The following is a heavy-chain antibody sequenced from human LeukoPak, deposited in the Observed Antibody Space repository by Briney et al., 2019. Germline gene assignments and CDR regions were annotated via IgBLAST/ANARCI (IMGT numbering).Heavy chain of an antibody. V-gene: IGHV3-23*01. J-gene: IGHJ4*02. CDR2: ISDSGDYT. Sequence: AGGSLRLSCAASGFTFISYAMSWVRQAPGKGLEWVSAISDSGDYTYYADSVKGRFTISIDNSKNTLYLQMNSLRAEDTAAYYCAKDTSIGKYCTNGVCSPFDYWGQGTLVTVSS. CDR3: AKDTSIGKYCTNGVCSPFDY. CDR1: GFTFISYA. D-gene: IGHD2-8*01.